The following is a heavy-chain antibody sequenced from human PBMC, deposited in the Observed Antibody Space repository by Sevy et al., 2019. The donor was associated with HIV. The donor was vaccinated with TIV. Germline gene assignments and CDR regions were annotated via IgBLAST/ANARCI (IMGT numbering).Heavy chain of an antibody. V-gene: IGHV1-46*01. Sequence: ASVKVSCKASGYTFTSYYMHWVRQAPGQGLEWMGIINPSGDSTSYAQKFQGRVTMTRDTSTSTVYMELSSLRSEDTAVYYCARSRERQGYCSGGSCDNNWFDPWGQGTLVTVSS. D-gene: IGHD2-15*01. CDR3: ARSRERQGYCSGGSCDNNWFDP. CDR2: INPSGDST. J-gene: IGHJ5*02. CDR1: GYTFTSYY.